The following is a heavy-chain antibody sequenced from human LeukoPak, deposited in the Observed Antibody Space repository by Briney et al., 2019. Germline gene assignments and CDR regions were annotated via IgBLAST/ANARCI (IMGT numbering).Heavy chain of an antibody. CDR2: IIPILGIA. J-gene: IGHJ6*02. D-gene: IGHD4-17*01. CDR3: ARDPVSGGDYLYYYGMDV. V-gene: IGHV1-69*04. CDR1: GGTFSSYA. Sequence: ASVKVSCKASGGTFSSYAISWVRQAPGQGLEWMGRIIPILGIANYAQKFRGRVTITADKSTSTAYMELSSLRSEDTAVYYCARDPVSGGDYLYYYGMDVWGQGTTVTVSS.